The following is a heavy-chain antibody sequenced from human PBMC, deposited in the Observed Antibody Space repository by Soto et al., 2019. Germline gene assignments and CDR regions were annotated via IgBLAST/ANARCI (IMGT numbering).Heavy chain of an antibody. D-gene: IGHD3-16*01. J-gene: IGHJ5*02. CDR1: GFTFTSYS. Sequence: GGSLRLSCAASGFTFTSYSMNWVRQAPGQGLEWVSYITSKSTTIKYADSVKGRFTVSRDNAKNSLYLQLHSLRDEDTAVYYCAREMGACSDSSCYPGPYDSWGQGTLVTVSS. V-gene: IGHV3-48*02. CDR2: ITSKSTTI. CDR3: AREMGACSDSSCYPGPYDS.